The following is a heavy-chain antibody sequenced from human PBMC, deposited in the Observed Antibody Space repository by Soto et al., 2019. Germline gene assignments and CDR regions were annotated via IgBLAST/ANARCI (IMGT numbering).Heavy chain of an antibody. Sequence: ASVKVSCKASGYTFTNYAIHWVRQAPGQRLEWMGSIIAGNGNTKYSQNFQGRVTITRDTSASTVYMELTSLRSEDTAAYYCARDRYCGSGTYNYFDYWGQGTLVTVSS. J-gene: IGHJ4*02. CDR2: IIAGNGNT. V-gene: IGHV1-3*01. D-gene: IGHD3-10*01. CDR1: GYTFTNYA. CDR3: ARDRYCGSGTYNYFDY.